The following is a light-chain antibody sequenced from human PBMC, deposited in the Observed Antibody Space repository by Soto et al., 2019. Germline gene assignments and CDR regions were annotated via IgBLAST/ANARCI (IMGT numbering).Light chain of an antibody. CDR1: QSISSW. CDR3: QQYNSYSRYT. Sequence: DIQMTQSPSTLSASVGDRVTITWRASQSISSWLAWYQQKPGKAPKLLIYDASSLESGDPSRFSGSGSGTEFTLTISSLQPDDFATYYCQQYNSYSRYTFGQGTKLEIK. CDR2: DAS. J-gene: IGKJ2*01. V-gene: IGKV1-5*01.